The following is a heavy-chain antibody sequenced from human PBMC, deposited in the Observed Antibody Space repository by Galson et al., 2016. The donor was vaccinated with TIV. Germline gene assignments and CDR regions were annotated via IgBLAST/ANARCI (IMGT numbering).Heavy chain of an antibody. Sequence: SVKVSCKASGVSFNTHGIVWVRQAPGQGLEWVGEVVPQYGTTTNTQSFQDRVTITTDESTSTAYMEVSRLKSEDTAVYYCARVWGDVRSGPVAFHFGMDVWGQGTTVVVSS. J-gene: IGHJ6*02. CDR2: VVPQYGTT. V-gene: IGHV1-69*05. D-gene: IGHD6-25*01. CDR1: GVSFNTHG. CDR3: ARVWGDVRSGPVAFHFGMDV.